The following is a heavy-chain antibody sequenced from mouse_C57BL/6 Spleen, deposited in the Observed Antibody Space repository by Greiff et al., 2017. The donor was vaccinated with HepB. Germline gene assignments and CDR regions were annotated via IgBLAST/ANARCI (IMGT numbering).Heavy chain of an antibody. V-gene: IGHV1-66*01. Sequence: QVQLQQSGPELVKPGASVKISCKASGYSFTSYYIHWVKQRPGQGLEWIGWIYPGSGNTKYNEKFKGKATLTADTSSSTAYLQLRSLTSEDSAVYDCARYGDDYDWFAYWGQGTLVTVSA. CDR2: IYPGSGNT. CDR3: ARYGDDYDWFAY. CDR1: GYSFTSYY. J-gene: IGHJ3*01. D-gene: IGHD2-4*01.